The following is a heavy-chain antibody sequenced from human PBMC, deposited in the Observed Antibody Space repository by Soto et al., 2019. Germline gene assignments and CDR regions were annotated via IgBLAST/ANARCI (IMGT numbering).Heavy chain of an antibody. V-gene: IGHV1-69*12. CDR2: IIPIFGTA. D-gene: IGHD5-18*01. J-gene: IGHJ4*02. CDR3: GGEPKSRRGYSYGTYFDY. CDR1: GGTFSSYA. Sequence: QVQLVQSGAEVKKPGSSVKVSCKASGGTFSSYAISWVRQAPGQGLEWMGGIIPIFGTANYAQKFQGRVTIYGDESTDKTFIEVDSLRSEGTAGYYCGGEPKSRRGYSYGTYFDYWGQGTLVTVSS.